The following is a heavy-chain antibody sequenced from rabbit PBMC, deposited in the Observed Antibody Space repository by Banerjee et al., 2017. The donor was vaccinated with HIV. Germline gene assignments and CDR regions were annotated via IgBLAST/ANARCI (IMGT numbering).Heavy chain of an antibody. CDR1: GFSFSSYYY. CDR2: IDTGSSGST. V-gene: IGHV1S40*01. CDR3: ARDDGAITGDWGL. J-gene: IGHJ3*01. Sequence: QSLEESGGDLVKPGASLTLTCTASGFSFSSYYYMCWVRQAPGKGLEWIACIDTGSSGSTYYATWAKGRFTISKTSSTTVTLKMTSLTAADTATYFCARDDGAITGDWGLWGQGTLVTVS. D-gene: IGHD2-1*01.